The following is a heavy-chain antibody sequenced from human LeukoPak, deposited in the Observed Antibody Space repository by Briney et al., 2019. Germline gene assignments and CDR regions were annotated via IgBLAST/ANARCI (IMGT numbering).Heavy chain of an antibody. CDR2: INHSGST. CDR1: GGSVSSGSYY. J-gene: IGHJ4*02. D-gene: IGHD3-16*02. CDR3: ARDGYDYVWGSYRLYYFDY. V-gene: IGHV4-39*07. Sequence: SETLSLTCTVSGGSVSSGSYYWSWIRQPPGKGLEWIGEINHSGSTNYNPSLKSRVTISVDTSKNQFSLKLSSVTAADTAVYYCARDGYDYVWGSYRLYYFDYWGQGTLVTVSS.